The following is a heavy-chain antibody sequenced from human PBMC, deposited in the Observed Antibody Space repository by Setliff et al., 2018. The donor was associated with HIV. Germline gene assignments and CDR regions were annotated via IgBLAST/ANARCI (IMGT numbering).Heavy chain of an antibody. V-gene: IGHV3-23*01. D-gene: IGHD3-16*01. CDR3: AKDYVENDY. Sequence: GGSLRLSCAASGFTFSNYAMSWVRQAPGKGLEWVSAITGSGRTTYYADSVKGRFTISRDSSKNTLSLQMNSLRAEDTAVYYCAKDYVENDYWGQGTLVTVSS. J-gene: IGHJ4*02. CDR2: ITGSGRTT. CDR1: GFTFSNYA.